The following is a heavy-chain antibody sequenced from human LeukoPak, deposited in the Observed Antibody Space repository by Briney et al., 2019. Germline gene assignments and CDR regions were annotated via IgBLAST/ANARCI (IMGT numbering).Heavy chain of an antibody. CDR1: GLTFSSYA. CDR2: ISGTGGST. D-gene: IGHD1-26*01. Sequence: GGSLRLSCAASGLTFSSYAMSWVRQAPGKGLEWVSAISGTGGSTYYADAVKGRFTISRDNSKNTLYLQMNSLRAEDTAVYYCAKDLGGGADYWGQGTLVTVSS. V-gene: IGHV3-23*01. J-gene: IGHJ4*02. CDR3: AKDLGGGADY.